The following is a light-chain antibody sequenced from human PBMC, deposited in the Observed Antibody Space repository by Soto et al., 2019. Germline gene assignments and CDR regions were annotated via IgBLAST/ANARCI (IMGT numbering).Light chain of an antibody. V-gene: IGKV3-15*01. J-gene: IGKJ3*01. CDR3: QQYNNWPPFT. CDR1: QSVGAD. Sequence: EIVMTQSPATLSLSPGERATLSCRASQSVGADLVWYQQKPGRAPRLLIYGASNRAPGIPARFSGSGSGTEFTLTISSLQSEDFAVYHCQQYNNWPPFTFGPGTKVDIK. CDR2: GAS.